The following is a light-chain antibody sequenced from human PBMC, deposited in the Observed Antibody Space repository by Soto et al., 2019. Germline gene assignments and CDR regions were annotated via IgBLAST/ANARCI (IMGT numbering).Light chain of an antibody. J-gene: IGLJ3*02. CDR1: SSDVGGYNY. CDR3: SSYAGSDHLV. CDR2: EVT. V-gene: IGLV2-8*01. Sequence: QSALTQPASVSGSPGQSITISCTGTSSDVGGYNYVSWYQQHPGKAPKLMIFEVTKRPSGVPDRFSGSKSGNTASLTVSGLQPEDEADYYCSSYAGSDHLVFGGGTKLTVL.